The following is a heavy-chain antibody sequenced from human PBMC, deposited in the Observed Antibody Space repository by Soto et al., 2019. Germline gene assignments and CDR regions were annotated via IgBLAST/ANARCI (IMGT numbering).Heavy chain of an antibody. D-gene: IGHD3-10*01. CDR3: ARVKLLWFGELGGGMDA. V-gene: IGHV4-34*01. J-gene: IGHJ6*02. CDR1: GGSFSGYY. Sequence: SETLSLTCAVYGGSFSGYYWSWIRQPPGKGLEWIGEINHSGSTNYNPSLKSRVTISVDTSKNQFSLKLSSVTAADTAVYYCARVKLLWFGELGGGMDAWGQGTTVTVSS. CDR2: INHSGST.